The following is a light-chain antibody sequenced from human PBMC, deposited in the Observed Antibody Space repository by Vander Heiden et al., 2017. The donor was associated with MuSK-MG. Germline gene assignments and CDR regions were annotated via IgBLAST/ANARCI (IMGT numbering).Light chain of an antibody. Sequence: QSVLPQPPSASGTPGQRVTISCSGSSSNIGSHTVNWYQQLTGTAPKLLIYDNNQRPSGVPDRFSGSKSGTSASLAISGLQAEEEADYYCAAWDDSLNAWVFGGGTKLTVL. J-gene: IGLJ3*02. CDR3: AAWDDSLNAWV. CDR1: SSNIGSHT. CDR2: DNN. V-gene: IGLV1-44*01.